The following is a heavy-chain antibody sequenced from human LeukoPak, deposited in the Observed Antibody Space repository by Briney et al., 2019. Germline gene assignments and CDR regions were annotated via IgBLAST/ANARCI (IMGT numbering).Heavy chain of an antibody. CDR1: GFTFSTYD. J-gene: IGHJ6*02. Sequence: GGSLRLSCAASGFTFSTYDMHWVRQATGKGLEWVSGINTAGDTYYPGSVKGRFTISREDAKNSFYLQMNSLRAGDTAVYCCARGDCSGGSCSSMDVWGHGTTVTVSS. CDR2: INTAGDT. CDR3: ARGDCSGGSCSSMDV. D-gene: IGHD2-15*01. V-gene: IGHV3-13*04.